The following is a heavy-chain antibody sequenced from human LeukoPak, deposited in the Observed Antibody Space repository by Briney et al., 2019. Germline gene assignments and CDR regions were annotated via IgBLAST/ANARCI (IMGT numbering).Heavy chain of an antibody. CDR2: IRGTGGGT. CDR3: AKGGRDVATTYFDY. CDR1: GFTFRSYA. V-gene: IGHV3-23*01. Sequence: PGGSLRLSCAASGFTFRSYAMSWVRQAPGKWLEWVSGIRGTGGGTYYAASVKCLLTIYRDNSKHRLYMQMANLRAEDTAVYYCAKGGRDVATTYFDYWGQGTLVTVSS. D-gene: IGHD5-24*01. J-gene: IGHJ4*02.